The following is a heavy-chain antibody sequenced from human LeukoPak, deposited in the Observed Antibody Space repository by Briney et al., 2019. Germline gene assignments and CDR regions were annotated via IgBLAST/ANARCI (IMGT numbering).Heavy chain of an antibody. Sequence: PSDTLSLRCTVSGGTISSYYWSWIRQPPGKELEWLEYIYYSGRTNYNPSLKSRVTMSVDTSKNQISLKLSSVTAADTAVYYCARLSDAALAGGYYFDYWGQGTLVTVSS. CDR2: IYYSGRT. CDR1: GGTISSYY. J-gene: IGHJ4*02. V-gene: IGHV4-59*08. D-gene: IGHD5-18*01. CDR3: ARLSDAALAGGYYFDY.